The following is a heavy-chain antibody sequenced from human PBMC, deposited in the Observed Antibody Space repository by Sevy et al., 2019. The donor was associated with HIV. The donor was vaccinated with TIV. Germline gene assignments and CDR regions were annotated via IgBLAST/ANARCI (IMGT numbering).Heavy chain of an antibody. J-gene: IGHJ3*02. D-gene: IGHD2-8*01. CDR1: GFTFSSYS. V-gene: IGHV3-48*02. CDR2: ICSSSSTI. Sequence: GGSLRLSCAASGFTFSSYSMNWVRQAPGKGLEWVAYICSSSSTIYYADSVKGRFTISRDNAKNTLYLQMNSLRDEDTAVYYCARDRRVCHDAFDIWGQGTMVTVSS. CDR3: ARDRRVCHDAFDI.